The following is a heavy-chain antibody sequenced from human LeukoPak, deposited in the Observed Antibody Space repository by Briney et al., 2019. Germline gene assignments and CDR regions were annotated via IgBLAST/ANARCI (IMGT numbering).Heavy chain of an antibody. CDR1: GGSISSSSYY. Sequence: SETLSLTCTVSGGSISSSSYYWGWIRQPPGKGLEWIGSIYYSGSTYYNPSLKSRVTISVDTSKNQFSLKLSSVTAADTAVYYCARHDRHDTAISWGQGTLVTVSS. J-gene: IGHJ4*02. V-gene: IGHV4-39*01. CDR2: IYYSGST. D-gene: IGHD3-22*01. CDR3: ARHDRHDTAIS.